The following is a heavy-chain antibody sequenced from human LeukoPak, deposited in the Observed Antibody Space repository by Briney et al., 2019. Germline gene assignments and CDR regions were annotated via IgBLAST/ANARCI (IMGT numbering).Heavy chain of an antibody. J-gene: IGHJ4*02. CDR2: ISWNSGSI. Sequence: GGSLRLSCAASGFTFDDYAMHWVRQAPGKGLEWVSGISWNSGSIGYADSVKGRFTISRDNAKNSLYLQMNSLRAEDTALYYCAKGISQRKKTVLGYWGKGPRVTVSS. D-gene: IGHD3-16*01. V-gene: IGHV3-9*01. CDR1: GFTFDDYA. CDR3: AKGISQRKKTVLGY.